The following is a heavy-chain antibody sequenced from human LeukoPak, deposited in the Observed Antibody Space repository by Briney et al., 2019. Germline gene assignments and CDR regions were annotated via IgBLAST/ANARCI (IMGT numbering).Heavy chain of an antibody. J-gene: IGHJ4*02. Sequence: SETLSLTCTVSDGSISSGGYYWSWIRQHLGKGLEWIGYIYYSGSTYYNPSLKSRVTISADTSKNQFSLKLSSVTAADTAMYYCARGACSSNNCYYFDNWGQGTLVTVSS. CDR1: DGSISSGGYY. V-gene: IGHV4-31*03. CDR3: ARGACSSNNCYYFDN. D-gene: IGHD2-2*01. CDR2: IYYSGST.